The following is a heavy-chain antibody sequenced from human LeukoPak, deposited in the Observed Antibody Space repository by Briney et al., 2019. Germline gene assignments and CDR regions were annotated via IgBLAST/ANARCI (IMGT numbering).Heavy chain of an antibody. CDR1: GFTFSGFW. V-gene: IGHV3-7*01. J-gene: IGHJ4*02. Sequence: GGSLRLSCTASGFTFSGFWITWVRQAPGKGLEWVANIKQDGSEKYYVDSVKGRFTISRDNAKNSLYLQMNSLRAEDTAVYYCARGVGETYYYDSSGYYYDYWGQGTLVTVSS. CDR3: ARGVGETYYYDSSGYYYDY. D-gene: IGHD3-22*01. CDR2: IKQDGSEK.